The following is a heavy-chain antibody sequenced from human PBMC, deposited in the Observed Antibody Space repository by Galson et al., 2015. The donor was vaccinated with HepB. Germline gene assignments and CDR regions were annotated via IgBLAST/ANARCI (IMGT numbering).Heavy chain of an antibody. CDR1: GYSFTSYW. CDR2: IYPGDSDT. CDR3: ARLQDSHSWLVIGAEVGYFQH. J-gene: IGHJ1*01. V-gene: IGHV5-51*03. Sequence: QSGAEVKKPGESLKISCKGSGYSFTSYWIGWVRQMPGKGLEWMGIIYPGDSDTRYSPSFQGQVTISADKSISTAYLQWSSLKASDTAMYYCARLQDSHSWLVIGAEVGYFQHWGQGTLVTVSS. D-gene: IGHD6-19*01.